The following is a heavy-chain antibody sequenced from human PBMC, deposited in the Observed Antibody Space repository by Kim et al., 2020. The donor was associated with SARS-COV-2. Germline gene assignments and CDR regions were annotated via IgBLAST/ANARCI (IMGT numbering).Heavy chain of an antibody. Sequence: AAPVKGRLTISREDSKNTLYLQMNSLKTEDAAVYYCTRSLYSSGSSPEDYWGQGTLVSVCS. D-gene: IGHD3-10*01. CDR3: TRSLYSSGSSPEDY. V-gene: IGHV3-15*01. J-gene: IGHJ4*02.